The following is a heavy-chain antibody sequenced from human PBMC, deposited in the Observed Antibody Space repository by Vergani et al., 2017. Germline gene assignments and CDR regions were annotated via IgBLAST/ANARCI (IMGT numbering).Heavy chain of an antibody. CDR3: AKEGGRYCSGGTCYPEY. V-gene: IGHV3-30*02. Sequence: QVQLVESGGGVVQPGGSLRLSCAASGFTFNSYCMHWVRQAPGKGLEWVASIRSDESRRYYGDSMEGPFTISRDNSKNTLYLQMKSLRPEDTAVYYCAKEGGRYCSGGTCYPEYWGQGTLVIVSS. CDR1: GFTFNSYC. CDR2: IRSDESRR. J-gene: IGHJ4*02. D-gene: IGHD2-15*01.